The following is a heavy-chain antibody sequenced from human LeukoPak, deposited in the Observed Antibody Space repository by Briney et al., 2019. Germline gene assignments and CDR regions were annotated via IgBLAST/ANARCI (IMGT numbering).Heavy chain of an antibody. J-gene: IGHJ6*02. CDR1: GGTFSSYA. Sequence: ASVKVSCTASGGTFSSYAISWARQAPGQGLEWMGGIIPIFGTANYAQKFQGRVTITADESTSTAYMELSSLRSEDTAVYYCARGHDCSGGSCYPGYYGMDVWGQGTTVTVSS. V-gene: IGHV1-69*13. CDR2: IIPIFGTA. CDR3: ARGHDCSGGSCYPGYYGMDV. D-gene: IGHD2-15*01.